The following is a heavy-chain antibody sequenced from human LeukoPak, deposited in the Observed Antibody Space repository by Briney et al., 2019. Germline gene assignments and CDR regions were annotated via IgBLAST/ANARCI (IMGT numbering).Heavy chain of an antibody. D-gene: IGHD3-22*01. J-gene: IGHJ3*02. V-gene: IGHV4-39*01. Sequence: PSKTPSPTRAVYSGAPSSYYWGWIRPPPRKRLERIGRISYSGGTYYNPTIKSRVTISVDTSKDQFSLKLSSVTAADTAVCYWARHRMYYYDTSGRGVADAFDIWGQGTMVTVSS. CDR2: ISYSGGT. CDR1: SGAPSSYY. CDR3: ARHRMYYYDTSGRGVADAFDI.